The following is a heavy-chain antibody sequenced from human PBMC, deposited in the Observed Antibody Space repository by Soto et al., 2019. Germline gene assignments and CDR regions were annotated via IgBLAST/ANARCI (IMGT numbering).Heavy chain of an antibody. CDR2: IFHSGTT. D-gene: IGHD1-7*01. Sequence: KPSETLSLTCAVSGGSISSSNWWSWVRQPPGKGLEWIGQIFHSGTTNYNPSLKSRVTISLDKSKNQFSLQLSSVTAADTAVYYCARLGTTINSFDYWGQGTLVTVSS. J-gene: IGHJ4*02. V-gene: IGHV4-4*02. CDR1: GGSISSSNW. CDR3: ARLGTTINSFDY.